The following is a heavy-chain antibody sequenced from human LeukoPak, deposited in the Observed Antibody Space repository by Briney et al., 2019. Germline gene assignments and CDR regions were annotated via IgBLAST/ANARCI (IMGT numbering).Heavy chain of an antibody. CDR2: MNPISGDT. CDR3: ARVPRRGERFDP. CDR1: GYTFTSYD. J-gene: IGHJ5*02. D-gene: IGHD3-10*01. V-gene: IGHV1-8*01. Sequence: ASVKVSCKASGYTFTSYDVNWVRQASGQGLEWMGWMNPISGDTGYALKFQGRVTMSRNTSISTAYMELGSLRSEDTAVYYCARVPRRGERFDPWGQGTLVTVSS.